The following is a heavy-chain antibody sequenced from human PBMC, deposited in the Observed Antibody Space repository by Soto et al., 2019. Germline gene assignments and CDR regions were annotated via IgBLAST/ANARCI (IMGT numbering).Heavy chain of an antibody. Sequence: PSETLSLTCTVSGGSLSSSSYYWGWIRQPPGKGLEWIGSIYYSGSTYYNPSLKSRVTISVDTSKNQFSLKLSSVTAADTAVYYCARPQSTGGIDYWGQGTLVTVSS. CDR3: ARPQSTGGIDY. J-gene: IGHJ4*02. D-gene: IGHD3-16*01. CDR1: GGSLSSSSYY. CDR2: IYYSGST. V-gene: IGHV4-39*01.